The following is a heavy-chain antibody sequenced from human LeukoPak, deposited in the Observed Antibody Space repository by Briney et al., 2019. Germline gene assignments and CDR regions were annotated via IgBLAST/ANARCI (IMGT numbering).Heavy chain of an antibody. CDR3: ASGRGYCSSTSCSYPYFDY. CDR2: INHSGST. J-gene: IGHJ4*02. D-gene: IGHD2-2*01. V-gene: IGHV4-34*01. CDR1: GGSFSGYY. Sequence: PSETLSLTCAVYGGSFSGYYWSWIRQPPGKGLEWIGEINHSGSTNYNPSLKSRVTISVDTSKNQFSLKLSSVTAADTAVYYCASGRGYCSSTSCSYPYFDYWGQGTLVTVSS.